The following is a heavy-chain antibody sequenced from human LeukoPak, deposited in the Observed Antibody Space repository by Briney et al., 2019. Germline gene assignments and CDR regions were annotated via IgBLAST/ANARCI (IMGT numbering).Heavy chain of an antibody. J-gene: IGHJ4*02. D-gene: IGHD3-22*01. V-gene: IGHV1-2*02. Sequence: ASVKVSCKASGYTFTGYYMHWVRQAPGQGLEWMGWINPNSGGTNYAQKFQGRVTMTRDTSISTAYMELSRLRSDDTAVYYCARIDYYDSSGPISDYWGQGTLVTISS. CDR1: GYTFTGYY. CDR3: ARIDYYDSSGPISDY. CDR2: INPNSGGT.